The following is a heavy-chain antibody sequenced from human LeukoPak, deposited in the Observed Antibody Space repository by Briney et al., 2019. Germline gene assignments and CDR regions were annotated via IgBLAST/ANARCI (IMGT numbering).Heavy chain of an antibody. CDR1: GGSFSGYY. J-gene: IGHJ4*02. V-gene: IGHV4-34*01. D-gene: IGHD6-25*01. Sequence: SETLSLTCAVYGGSFSGYYWSWIRQPPGKGLEWIGEINHSGSTNYNPSLKSRVTISVDTSKNQFSLKLTSVTAADTAVYYCARLYPPATRFDCGGKGTRAPVSA. CDR3: ARLYPPATRFDC. CDR2: INHSGST.